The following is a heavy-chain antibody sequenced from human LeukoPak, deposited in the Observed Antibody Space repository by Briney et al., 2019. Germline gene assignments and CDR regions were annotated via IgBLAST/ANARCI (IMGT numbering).Heavy chain of an antibody. CDR3: ARDSNYDFLFDY. Sequence: GGSLRLSCAASGFTFSSYAMPWVRQAPGKGLEWVAVISYDGSNKYYADSVKGRFTISRDNSKNTLYLQMSSLRAEDTAVYYCARDSNYDFLFDYWGQGTLVTVSS. D-gene: IGHD3-3*01. CDR2: ISYDGSNK. J-gene: IGHJ4*02. CDR1: GFTFSSYA. V-gene: IGHV3-30-3*01.